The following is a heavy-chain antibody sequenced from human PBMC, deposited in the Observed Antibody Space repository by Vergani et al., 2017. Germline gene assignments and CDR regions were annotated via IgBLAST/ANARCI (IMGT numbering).Heavy chain of an antibody. CDR1: GFTVSSNY. Sequence: VQLVESGGGLVKPGGSLRLSCAASGFTVSSNYMSWVRQAPGKGLEWVSVIYSGGSTYYADSVKGRFTISRDNSKNTLYLQMNSLRAEDTAVYYCARVWPHFDWLLLDYWGQGTLVTVSS. CDR3: ARVWPHFDWLLLDY. D-gene: IGHD3-9*01. J-gene: IGHJ4*02. CDR2: IYSGGST. V-gene: IGHV3-53*01.